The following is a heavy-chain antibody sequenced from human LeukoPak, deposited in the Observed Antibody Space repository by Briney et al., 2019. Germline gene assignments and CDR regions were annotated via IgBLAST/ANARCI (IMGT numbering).Heavy chain of an antibody. CDR2: ISGSTP. CDR1: GFTFSSYG. CDR3: AIWLGALPPNYYYNGMDV. V-gene: IGHV3-23*01. Sequence: PGGSLRLSCAVSGFTFSSYGMNWVRQAPGKGLEWVSGISGSTPYYADSVKGRFTISRDNSKSTLYLQMNSLGAEDTAVYHCAIWLGALPPNYYYNGMDVWGQGTTVTVSS. D-gene: IGHD3-10*01. J-gene: IGHJ6*02.